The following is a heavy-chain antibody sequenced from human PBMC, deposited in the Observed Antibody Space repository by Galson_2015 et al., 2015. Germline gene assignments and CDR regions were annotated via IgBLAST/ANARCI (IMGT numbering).Heavy chain of an antibody. CDR3: ARGNSGYDLSGFDY. Sequence: TLSLTCTVSGGSISSGGYYWSWIRQHPGKGLEWIGYIYYSGSTYYNPSLKSRVTISVDTSKNQFSLKLSSVTAADTAVYYCARGNSGYDLSGFDYWGQRTLVTVSS. J-gene: IGHJ4*02. V-gene: IGHV4-31*03. D-gene: IGHD5-12*01. CDR1: GGSISSGGYY. CDR2: IYYSGST.